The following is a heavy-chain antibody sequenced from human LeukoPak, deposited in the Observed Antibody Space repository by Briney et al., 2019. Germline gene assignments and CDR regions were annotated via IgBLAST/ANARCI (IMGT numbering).Heavy chain of an antibody. D-gene: IGHD1-1*01. CDR2: MNPNSGNT. CDR3: AVQGLRVDGMDV. CDR1: GYTFTSYD. J-gene: IGHJ6*02. Sequence: ASVKVSCKASGYTFTSYDINWVRQATGRGLEWMGWMNPNSGNTGYAQKFQGRVTMTRNTSISTAYMELSSLRSEDTAVYYCAVQGLRVDGMDVWGQGTTVTVSS. V-gene: IGHV1-8*01.